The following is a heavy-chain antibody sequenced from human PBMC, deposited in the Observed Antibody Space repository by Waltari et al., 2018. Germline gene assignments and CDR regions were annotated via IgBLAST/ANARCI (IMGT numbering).Heavy chain of an antibody. D-gene: IGHD3-22*01. J-gene: IGHJ6*02. CDR3: ARDLYDSSGYRNVYYDYGMDV. Sequence: QVQLVQSGAEVKKPGSSVKVSCKASGGTFSSYAISCVRQAPGQGLEWMGGIIRFIGTANYAQQVQGSVTVSTDESTSTAAMELSSMRSEDTAVYYWARDLYDSSGYRNVYYDYGMDVWGQGTTVTVSS. V-gene: IGHV1-69*05. CDR1: GGTFSSYA. CDR2: IIRFIGTA.